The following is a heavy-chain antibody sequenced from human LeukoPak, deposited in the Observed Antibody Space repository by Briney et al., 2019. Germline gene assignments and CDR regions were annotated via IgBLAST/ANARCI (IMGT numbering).Heavy chain of an antibody. D-gene: IGHD3-16*01. CDR3: ARDPGLGLWNGLDV. Sequence: PGGSLRLSCAASGFTFSSYGMHWVRQAPGKGLEWVAVIWHDGSERYYADSVKGRFTVSRDNSKITLYLQMNSLTAEDTAIYYCARDPGLGLWNGLDVWGQGTTVTVSS. CDR2: IWHDGSER. J-gene: IGHJ6*02. CDR1: GFTFSSYG. V-gene: IGHV3-33*01.